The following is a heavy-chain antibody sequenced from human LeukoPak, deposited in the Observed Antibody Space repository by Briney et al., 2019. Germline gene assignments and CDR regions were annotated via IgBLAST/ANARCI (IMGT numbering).Heavy chain of an antibody. V-gene: IGHV3-23*01. CDR1: GFTFSSYA. D-gene: IGHD1-26*01. CDR3: AKDLIVGATNYYYYYGMDV. CDR2: ISGSGGST. Sequence: GGSLRLSCAASGFTFSSYAMSWVRQAPGKGLEWVSAISGSGGSTYYADSVKGRFTISRDNSKNTLYLQMNSLRVEDTAVYYCAKDLIVGATNYYYYYGMDVWGQGTTVTVSS. J-gene: IGHJ6*02.